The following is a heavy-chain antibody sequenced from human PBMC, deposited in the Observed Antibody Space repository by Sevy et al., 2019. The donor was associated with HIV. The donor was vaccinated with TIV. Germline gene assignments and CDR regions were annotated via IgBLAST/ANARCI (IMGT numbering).Heavy chain of an antibody. CDR1: GFTFSSYS. D-gene: IGHD4-17*01. CDR2: ISSSSNYI. J-gene: IGHJ4*02. Sequence: GGSLRLSCAASGFTFSSYSMNWVRQAPGKGLEWVSSISSSSNYIYYADSVKGRFTISRDNAKNSLYLQMNSLRAEDTAVYYCARERVGYGDYERGGGAFDYWGQGTLVTVSS. CDR3: ARERVGYGDYERGGGAFDY. V-gene: IGHV3-21*01.